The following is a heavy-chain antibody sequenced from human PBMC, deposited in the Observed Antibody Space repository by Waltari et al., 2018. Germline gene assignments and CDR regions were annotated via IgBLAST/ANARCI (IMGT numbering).Heavy chain of an antibody. Sequence: EVQLLESGGGLVQPGGSLRLSCAASGFTFSSYAKSWVRQAPGKGLEWVSAISGSGGSTYYADSVKGRFTISRDNSKNTLYLQMNSLRAEDTAVYYCAKDTYYYDSSGYYWGQGTLVTVSS. CDR1: GFTFSSYA. CDR2: ISGSGGST. CDR3: AKDTYYYDSSGYY. J-gene: IGHJ4*02. V-gene: IGHV3-23*01. D-gene: IGHD3-22*01.